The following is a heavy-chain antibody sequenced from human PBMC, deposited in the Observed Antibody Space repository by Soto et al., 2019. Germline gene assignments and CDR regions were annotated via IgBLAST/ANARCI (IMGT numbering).Heavy chain of an antibody. D-gene: IGHD3-22*01. V-gene: IGHV4-39*01. Sequence: QLQLQESGPGLVKPSETLSLTCTVSGGSISSSSYYWGWIRQPPGKGLEWIGSIYYSGSTYYNPSLKSRVTISVDTSKNQFSLKLSSVTAADTAVYYCARICRTYYYDSSGYRDAFDTWGQGTMVTVSS. CDR3: ARICRTYYYDSSGYRDAFDT. CDR2: IYYSGST. J-gene: IGHJ3*02. CDR1: GGSISSSSYY.